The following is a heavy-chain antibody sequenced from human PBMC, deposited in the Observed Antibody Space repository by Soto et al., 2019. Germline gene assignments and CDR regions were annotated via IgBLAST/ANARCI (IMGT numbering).Heavy chain of an antibody. V-gene: IGHV3-7*01. CDR3: ARDEPRRYSGYGFEN. CDR1: GFTFSSYW. Sequence: PGGSLRLSCAASGFTFSSYWMSWVRQAPGKGLEWVANIKQDGSEKYYVGSVKGRFTISRDNAKNSLYLQMNSLRAEDTAIYYCARDEPRRYSGYGFENWGQGTLVTVSS. CDR2: IKQDGSEK. J-gene: IGHJ4*02. D-gene: IGHD5-12*01.